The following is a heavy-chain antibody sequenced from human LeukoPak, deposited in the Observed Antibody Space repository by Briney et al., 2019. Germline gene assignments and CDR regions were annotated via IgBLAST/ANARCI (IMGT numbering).Heavy chain of an antibody. CDR3: AREPPSDILTGYLDYYFDY. CDR2: IIPIFGTA. V-gene: IGHV1-69*13. Sequence: ASVKVSCKASGYTFTSYAMNWVRQAPGQGLEWMGGIIPIFGTANYAQKFQGRVTITADESTSTAYMELSSLRSEDTAVYYCAREPPSDILTGYLDYYFDYWGQGTLVTVSS. D-gene: IGHD3-9*01. J-gene: IGHJ4*02. CDR1: GYTFTSYA.